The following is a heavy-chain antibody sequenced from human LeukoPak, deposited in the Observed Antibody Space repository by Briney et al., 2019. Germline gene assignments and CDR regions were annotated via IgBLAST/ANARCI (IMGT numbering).Heavy chain of an antibody. CDR2: IWYDGSNK. CDR3: AKDHGYSYGPFDY. J-gene: IGHJ4*02. V-gene: IGHV3-33*06. CDR1: GFTFSSYG. Sequence: GGSLRLSCAASGFTFSSYGMHWVRQAPGKGLEWVAVIWYDGSNKYYADSVKGRFTISRDNSKNTLYLQMNSLRAEDTAVYCCAKDHGYSYGPFDYWGQGTLVTVYS. D-gene: IGHD5-18*01.